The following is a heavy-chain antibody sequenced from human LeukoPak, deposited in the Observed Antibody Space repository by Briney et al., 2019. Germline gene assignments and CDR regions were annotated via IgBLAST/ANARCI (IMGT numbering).Heavy chain of an antibody. V-gene: IGHV3-43*01. CDR1: GFTFDDYS. Sequence: GGSLRLSCAASGFTFDDYSMHWVRQAPGKGLEWVSLITWDATKTYYADSVRGRFTVSRDDSKNSLYLQMNSLTTGDTALYYCAKGRIPGTTSTFNYFDYWGQGTLVSVSS. CDR3: AKGRIPGTTSTFNYFDY. CDR2: ITWDATKT. D-gene: IGHD5-24*01. J-gene: IGHJ4*02.